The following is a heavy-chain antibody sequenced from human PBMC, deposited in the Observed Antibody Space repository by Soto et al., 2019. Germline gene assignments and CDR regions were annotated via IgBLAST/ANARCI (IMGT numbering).Heavy chain of an antibody. V-gene: IGHV4-59*11. CDR3: ARGFCTGVGRQLNYFDY. CDR2: VYHNGNT. Sequence: PSETLSLTCIVSGGSISSHYWSWIRQAPGKGLEWIGYVYHNGNTNNNPSLRSRVTISIDTSRNHFSLKLNSVTAADTAVYYCARGFCTGVGRQLNYFDYWGQGALVTVSS. CDR1: GGSISSHY. D-gene: IGHD2-8*02. J-gene: IGHJ4*02.